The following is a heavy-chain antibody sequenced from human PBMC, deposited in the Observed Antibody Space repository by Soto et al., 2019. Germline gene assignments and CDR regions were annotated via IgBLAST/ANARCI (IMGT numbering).Heavy chain of an antibody. J-gene: IGHJ4*02. CDR3: ARDRSGSHYCFDY. CDR1: GFTFSRNG. Sequence: QVHLVESGGGVVQPGRSLRLSCAASGFTFSRNGMHWVRQAPGKGLEWVAVIWYDGSNKYYADSVKGRFTISRDNSKNTLYLQMNNMRAEDTAVYYCARDRSGSHYCFDYWGQGTLVTVSS. D-gene: IGHD1-26*01. CDR2: IWYDGSNK. V-gene: IGHV3-33*01.